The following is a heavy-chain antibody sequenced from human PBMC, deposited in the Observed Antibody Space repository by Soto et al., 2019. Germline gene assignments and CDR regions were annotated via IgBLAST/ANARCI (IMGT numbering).Heavy chain of an antibody. CDR3: ARDVGDFWSGYYPRGNWFDP. CDR1: GGTFSSYA. J-gene: IGHJ5*02. D-gene: IGHD3-3*01. CDR2: IIPIFGTA. Sequence: QVQLVQSGAEVKKPGSSVKVSCKASGGTFSSYAISWVRQAPGQGLEWMGGIIPIFGTANYAQKFQGRVTITADESTSTAYMELSSLRSEDTAMYYCARDVGDFWSGYYPRGNWFDPWGQGTLVTVSS. V-gene: IGHV1-69*01.